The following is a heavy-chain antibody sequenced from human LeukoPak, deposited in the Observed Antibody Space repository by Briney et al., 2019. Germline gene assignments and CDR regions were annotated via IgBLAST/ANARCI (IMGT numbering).Heavy chain of an antibody. V-gene: IGHV4-34*01. J-gene: IGHJ3*02. D-gene: IGHD2-2*01. CDR2: ISHSGST. CDR3: ARKYCSTTSCSYGFDI. CDR1: GGSFSGYY. Sequence: SETLSLTCAVYGGSFSGYYWSWIRQPPGKGLEWIGEISHSGSTNYNASLESRVIISVDTSKNQFSLRLTSVTAADTALYFCARKYCSTTSCSYGFDIWGQGTMVTVSS.